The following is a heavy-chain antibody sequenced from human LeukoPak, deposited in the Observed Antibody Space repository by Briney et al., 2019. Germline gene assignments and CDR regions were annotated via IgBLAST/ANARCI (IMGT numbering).Heavy chain of an antibody. J-gene: IGHJ6*03. CDR3: ARGGFYYYYMDV. Sequence: GGSLRLSCAASGFTFSSYSVNWVRQAPGKGLEWVSYISSSSSTIYYADSVKGRFTISRDNAKNSLYLQVNSLRAEDTAVYYCARGGFYYYYMDVWGKGTTVTVSS. CDR1: GFTFSSYS. CDR2: ISSSSSTI. D-gene: IGHD3-16*01. V-gene: IGHV3-48*04.